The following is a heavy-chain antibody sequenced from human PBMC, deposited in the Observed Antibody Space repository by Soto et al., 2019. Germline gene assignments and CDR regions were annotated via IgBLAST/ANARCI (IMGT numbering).Heavy chain of an antibody. J-gene: IGHJ4*02. CDR3: ARTMYCRGGSCYFGGFDY. D-gene: IGHD2-15*01. V-gene: IGHV4-61*01. CDR2: IYYTGST. Sequence: PSETLSLTCTVSGGSVSSDSYYWSWIRQPPGKGLEWIAYIYYTGSTNYNPSLKSRVTISADTSKNQFSLKLTSVTAADTAVYYCARTMYCRGGSCYFGGFDYWGQGTLVTV. CDR1: GGSVSSDSYY.